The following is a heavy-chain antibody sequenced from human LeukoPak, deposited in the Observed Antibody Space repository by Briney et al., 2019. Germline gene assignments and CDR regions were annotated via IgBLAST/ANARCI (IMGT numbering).Heavy chain of an antibody. V-gene: IGHV1-2*02. Sequence: ASVKVSCKASGYTFTGYYMHWVRQAPGQGLEWMGWINPNSGGTNYAQKFQGRVTMTRDTSISTAYMELSSLRSEDTAVYYCARGRGLGVPGPNWFDPWGQGTLVTVSS. D-gene: IGHD6-19*01. J-gene: IGHJ5*02. CDR3: ARGRGLGVPGPNWFDP. CDR1: GYTFTGYY. CDR2: INPNSGGT.